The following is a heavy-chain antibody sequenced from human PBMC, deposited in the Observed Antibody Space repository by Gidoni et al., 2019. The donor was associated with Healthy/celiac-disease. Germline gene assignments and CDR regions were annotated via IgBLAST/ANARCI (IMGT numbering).Heavy chain of an antibody. CDR1: GFTFSSYG. V-gene: IGHV3-33*01. D-gene: IGHD2-2*03. J-gene: IGHJ6*02. CDR3: ARGVDIVVVPAAYPYGMDV. Sequence: QVQLVESGGGVVQPGRSLRLSCAASGFTFSSYGMHWVRQAPGKGLEWVAVIWYDGSNNYYADSVKGRFTISRDNSKNTLYLKMNSLRAEDTAVYYCARGVDIVVVPAAYPYGMDVWGQGTTVTVSS. CDR2: IWYDGSNN.